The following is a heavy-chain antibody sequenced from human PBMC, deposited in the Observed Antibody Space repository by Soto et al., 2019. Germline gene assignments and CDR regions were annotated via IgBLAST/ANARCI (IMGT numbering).Heavy chain of an antibody. CDR1: GGDFKNFI. D-gene: IGHD1-26*01. J-gene: IGHJ6*02. CDR2: VIPIFGTP. V-gene: IGHV1-69*01. CDR3: ERVGSCLSARCLYYGMDV. Sequence: VQLVQSGAEVRKPGSSVKVSCQASGGDFKNFIIAWVRQAPGHGLEWMGGVIPIFGTPNFVQKFQDRVTITADEATSTTYIELRSLRSDDPAVYYCERVGSCLSARCLYYGMDVWGQGITVIGSS.